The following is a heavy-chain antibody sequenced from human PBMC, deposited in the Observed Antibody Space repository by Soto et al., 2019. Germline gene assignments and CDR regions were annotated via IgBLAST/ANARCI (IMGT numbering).Heavy chain of an antibody. J-gene: IGHJ6*02. D-gene: IGHD2-15*01. CDR1: GGSISSYY. V-gene: IGHV4-4*07. CDR2: IYTSGST. CDR3: ARIVVAPQLAHYGMDV. Sequence: QVQLQESGPGLVKPSETLSLTCTVSGGSISSYYWSWIRQPAGKGLEWIGRIYTSGSTNCNPSLKSRVTMSVDTSKNQFSLKLSSVTAADTAVYYCARIVVAPQLAHYGMDVWGQGTTVTVSS.